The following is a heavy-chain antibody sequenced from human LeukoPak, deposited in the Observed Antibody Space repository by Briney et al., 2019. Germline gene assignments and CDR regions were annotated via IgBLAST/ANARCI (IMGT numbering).Heavy chain of an antibody. D-gene: IGHD2-2*03. CDR2: IKQDGSEK. V-gene: IGHV3-7*04. Sequence: TGGSLRLSCAASGFTFSSYWMNWVRQAPGKGLEWVANIKQDGSEKNCVDSVKGRFTISRDNAKNSLDLQMNSLRAEDTAVYYCAGGRTWITDSWGQGTLVPVSS. CDR1: GFTFSSYW. J-gene: IGHJ4*02. CDR3: AGGRTWITDS.